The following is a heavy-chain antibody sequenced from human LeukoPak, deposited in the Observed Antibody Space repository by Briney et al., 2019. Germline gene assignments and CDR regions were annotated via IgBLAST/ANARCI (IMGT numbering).Heavy chain of an antibody. D-gene: IGHD3-10*01. Sequence: ASVKVSCKASGYTFTSYGISWVRQAPGQGLKWMGWISAYNGNTNYAQKLQGRVTMTTDTSTSTAYMELRSLRSDDTAVYYCARDGVLWFGETDSNWFDPWGQGTLVTVSS. CDR1: GYTFTSYG. J-gene: IGHJ5*02. V-gene: IGHV1-18*01. CDR2: ISAYNGNT. CDR3: ARDGVLWFGETDSNWFDP.